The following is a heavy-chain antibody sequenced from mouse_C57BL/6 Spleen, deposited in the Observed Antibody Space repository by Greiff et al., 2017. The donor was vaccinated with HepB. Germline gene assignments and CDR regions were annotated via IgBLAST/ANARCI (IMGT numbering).Heavy chain of an antibody. J-gene: IGHJ3*01. CDR2: IHPNSGST. Sequence: VQLQQSGAELVKPGASVKLSCKASGYTFTSYWMHWVKQRPGQGLEWIGMIHPNSGSTNYNETFKSKSTLTVDKSSSTAYMQLSSLTSEDSAVYYCAREGSSPFTTEPWFAYWGHGTLVTVSA. CDR1: GYTFTSYW. D-gene: IGHD2-12*01. V-gene: IGHV1-64*01. CDR3: AREGSSPFTTEPWFAY.